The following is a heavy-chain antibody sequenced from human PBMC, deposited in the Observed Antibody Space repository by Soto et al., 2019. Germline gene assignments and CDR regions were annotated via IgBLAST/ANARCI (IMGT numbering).Heavy chain of an antibody. CDR1: GFTFSNAW. J-gene: IGHJ6*03. CDR3: TTVSAYYYGSGSYYSNYYYYMDV. Sequence: GGSLRLSCAASGFTFSNAWMSWVRKAPGKGLEWVGRIKSKTDGGTTDYAAPVKGRFTISRDDSKNTLYLQMNSLKTEDTAVYYCTTVSAYYYGSGSYYSNYYYYMDVWGKGTTVTVSS. CDR2: IKSKTDGGTT. V-gene: IGHV3-15*01. D-gene: IGHD3-10*01.